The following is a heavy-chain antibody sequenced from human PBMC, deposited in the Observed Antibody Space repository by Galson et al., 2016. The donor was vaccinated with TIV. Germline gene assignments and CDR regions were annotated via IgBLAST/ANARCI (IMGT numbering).Heavy chain of an antibody. Sequence: ETLSLTCTVSGYSISSGYYWGWIRQPPGKGLEWIGNIYHTGSTYSNPSLRSRLTMSVDTSKNQFSLILNSMTAADTAVYYCARDCTSTTCHIYYYGMDVWGQGTTVTVSS. CDR1: GYSISSGYY. CDR2: IYHTGST. V-gene: IGHV4-38-2*02. D-gene: IGHD2-2*02. CDR3: ARDCTSTTCHIYYYGMDV. J-gene: IGHJ6*02.